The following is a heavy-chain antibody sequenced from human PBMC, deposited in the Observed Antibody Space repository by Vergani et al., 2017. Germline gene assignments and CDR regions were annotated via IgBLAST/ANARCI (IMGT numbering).Heavy chain of an antibody. CDR2: INHSGST. Sequence: QVQLQQWGAGLLKPSETLSLTCAVYGGSFSGYYWSWIRQPPGTGLEWIGEINHSGSTNYNPYLKSRVTISVDTSKNQFSLKLSSVTAADTAVYYCAGGRGYCSSTSCYRSLYFDYWGQGTLVTVSS. V-gene: IGHV4-34*01. D-gene: IGHD2-2*02. CDR3: AGGRGYCSSTSCYRSLYFDY. CDR1: GGSFSGYY. J-gene: IGHJ4*02.